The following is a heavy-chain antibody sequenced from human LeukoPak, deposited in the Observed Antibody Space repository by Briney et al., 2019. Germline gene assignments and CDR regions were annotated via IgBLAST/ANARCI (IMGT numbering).Heavy chain of an antibody. Sequence: SETLSLTCTVSGGSISSYYWSWIRQPPGKGLEWIGYIYYSGSTNYNPSLKSRVTISVDTSKNQFSLNLSSVTAADTAVYYCARAALGYYVDYWGQGTLVTVSS. D-gene: IGHD3-10*01. J-gene: IGHJ4*02. CDR3: ARAALGYYVDY. V-gene: IGHV4-59*01. CDR2: IYYSGST. CDR1: GGSISSYY.